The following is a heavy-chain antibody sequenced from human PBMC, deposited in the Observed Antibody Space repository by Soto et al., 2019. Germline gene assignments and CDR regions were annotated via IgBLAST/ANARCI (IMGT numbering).Heavy chain of an antibody. V-gene: IGHV5-51*01. J-gene: IGHJ4*02. CDR2: IYPGDSDT. CDR3: ARKDIAGNSVDF. D-gene: IGHD6-13*01. Sequence: GESLKISCKASGYSFTTYWIGWVRQMPGKGLEWMGIIYPGDSDTRYSPSFQGQVTISADKSISTAYLQWSSLRASDSAMFYCARKDIAGNSVDFWGQGTLVTVSS. CDR1: GYSFTTYW.